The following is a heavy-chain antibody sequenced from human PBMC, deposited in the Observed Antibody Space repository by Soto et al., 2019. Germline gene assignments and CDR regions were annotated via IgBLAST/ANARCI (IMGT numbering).Heavy chain of an antibody. J-gene: IGHJ3*02. CDR1: GFTFSSYV. CDR3: AKADIVAPGGAFDI. D-gene: IGHD5-12*01. CDR2: ISYDGSNK. Sequence: PGGSLRLSCAASGFTFSSYVMHWVRQAPGKGLEWVAVISYDGSNKYYADSVKGRFTISRDNSKNTLYLQMNSLRAEDTAVYYCAKADIVAPGGAFDIWGQGTMVTVSS. V-gene: IGHV3-30*18.